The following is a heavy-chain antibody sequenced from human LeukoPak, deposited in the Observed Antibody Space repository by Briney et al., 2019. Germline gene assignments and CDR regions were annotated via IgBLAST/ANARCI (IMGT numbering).Heavy chain of an antibody. CDR1: GYTFTDYY. J-gene: IGHJ4*02. Sequence: ASVKVSCKASGYTFTDYYMHWVRQAPGQGLEWMGWINPNSGGSNYAQKFQGRVTMTRDTSISTAYMELSRLRSDDTAVYYCAREGPIVGATHLVDYWGQGTLVTVSS. CDR2: INPNSGGS. CDR3: AREGPIVGATHLVDY. D-gene: IGHD1-26*01. V-gene: IGHV1-2*02.